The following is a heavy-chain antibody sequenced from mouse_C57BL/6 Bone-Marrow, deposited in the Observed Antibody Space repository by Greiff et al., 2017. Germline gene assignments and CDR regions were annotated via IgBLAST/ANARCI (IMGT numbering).Heavy chain of an antibody. V-gene: IGHV1-69*01. J-gene: IGHJ4*01. D-gene: IGHD1-1*01. CDR1: GYTFTSYW. Sequence: QVQLQQPGAELVMPGASVKLSCKASGYTFTSYWMHWVKQRPGQGLEWIGEIDPSDSYTNYNQKFKGKSTLTVDKSSSTAYMQLSSLTSEDSAVYYCARGVVATDYAMDYWGQGTSVTVSS. CDR2: IDPSDSYT. CDR3: ARGVVATDYAMDY.